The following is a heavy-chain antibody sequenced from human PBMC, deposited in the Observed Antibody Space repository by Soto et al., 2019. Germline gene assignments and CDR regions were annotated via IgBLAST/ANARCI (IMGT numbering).Heavy chain of an antibody. CDR2: IKQDGSEK. J-gene: IGHJ6*02. CDR1: GFTFSSYW. CDR3: ARDGDEASWFVYYYYGMDV. Sequence: GGSLRLPCAASGFTFSSYWMSWVRQAPGKGLEWVANIKQDGSEKYYVDSVKGRFTISRDNAKNSLYLQMNSLRAEDTAVYYCARDGDEASWFVYYYYGMDVWGQGTTVTVSS. V-gene: IGHV3-7*03. D-gene: IGHD6-13*01.